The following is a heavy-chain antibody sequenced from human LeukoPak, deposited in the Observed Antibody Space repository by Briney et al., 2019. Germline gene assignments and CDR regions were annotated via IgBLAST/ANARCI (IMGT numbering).Heavy chain of an antibody. J-gene: IGHJ4*02. CDR2: ISANSGNT. CDR1: GYTFSSYG. D-gene: IGHD1-1*01. V-gene: IGHV1-18*01. Sequence: GASVKVSCKASGYTFSSYGITWVRQAPGQGLEWMGWISANSGNTDYAQNLQGRVTMTTDTSTSTAYMELRSLRSDDTAVYYCARRSLDTFDYWGRGTLVTVSS. CDR3: ARRSLDTFDY.